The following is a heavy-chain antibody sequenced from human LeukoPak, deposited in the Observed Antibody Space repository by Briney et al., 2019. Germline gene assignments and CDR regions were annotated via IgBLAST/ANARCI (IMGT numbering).Heavy chain of an antibody. V-gene: IGHV3-21*04. CDR3: AKSRETPLDY. J-gene: IGHJ4*02. CDR1: GFTFSNYN. CDR2: ISSSSSYI. Sequence: PGGSLRLSCAASGFTFSNYNMNWVRQAPGKGLEWVSSISSSSSYIYYADSVKGRFTISRGNAKNTLYLQMNSLRAEDTAVYYCAKSRETPLDYWGQGTLVTVSS.